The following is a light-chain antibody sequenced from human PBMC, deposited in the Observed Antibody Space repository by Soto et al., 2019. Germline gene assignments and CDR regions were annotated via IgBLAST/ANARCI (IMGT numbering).Light chain of an antibody. J-gene: IGKJ1*01. Sequence: EIVLTQSPATLSLSPGERATLSCRASQSVSSYLAWYQQKPGQAPRLPIYDASNRATGIPARFSGSGSGTDFTLTISSLEPEDFAVYYCQQRSNWPPAVTFGQGTKVDIK. CDR1: QSVSSY. CDR2: DAS. CDR3: QQRSNWPPAVT. V-gene: IGKV3-11*01.